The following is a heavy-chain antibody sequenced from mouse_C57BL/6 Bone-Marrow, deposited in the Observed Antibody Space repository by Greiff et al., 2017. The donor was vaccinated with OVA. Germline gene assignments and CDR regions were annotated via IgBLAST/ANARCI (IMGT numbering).Heavy chain of an antibody. CDR1: GFTFSSYA. D-gene: IGHD4-1*01. J-gene: IGHJ2*01. CDR2: ISDGGSYT. CDR3: ARDPSLGFDY. Sequence: EVMLVESGGGLVKPGGSLKLSCAASGFTFSSYAMSWVRQTPEKRLEWVATISDGGSYTYYPDNVKGRFTISRDNAKNNLYLQMSHLKSEDTAMYYCARDPSLGFDYWGQGTTLTVSS. V-gene: IGHV5-4*01.